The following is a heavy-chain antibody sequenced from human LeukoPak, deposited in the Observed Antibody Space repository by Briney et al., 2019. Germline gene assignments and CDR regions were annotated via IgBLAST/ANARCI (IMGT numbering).Heavy chain of an antibody. CDR2: IYYSGGT. J-gene: IGHJ3*02. D-gene: IGHD1-26*01. V-gene: IGHV4-59*01. CDR3: ARDPLGADAFDI. Sequence: SETLPLTCTVSGGSISSYYWSWIRQPPGKGLEWFGYIYYSGGTNYNPSLKSRVTISVDTSKNQFSLKLSSVTAADTAVYYCARDPLGADAFDIWGQGTMVTVSS. CDR1: GGSISSYY.